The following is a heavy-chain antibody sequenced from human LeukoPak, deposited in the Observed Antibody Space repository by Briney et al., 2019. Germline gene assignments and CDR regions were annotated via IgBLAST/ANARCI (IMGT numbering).Heavy chain of an antibody. J-gene: IGHJ5*02. CDR2: QSGSGHNT. CDR3: ATDWTLRGVPTFFDP. Sequence: AGGSLRLSCEASGFTIDNHVMTWVRQAPGKGPEGVARQSGSGHNTYYSESVRGRFAISRDNSKNTVFLQMNSLRVEDTAIYYCATDWTLRGVPTFFDPWGQGTVVSVSS. D-gene: IGHD3-10*01. V-gene: IGHV3-23*01. CDR1: GFTIDNHV.